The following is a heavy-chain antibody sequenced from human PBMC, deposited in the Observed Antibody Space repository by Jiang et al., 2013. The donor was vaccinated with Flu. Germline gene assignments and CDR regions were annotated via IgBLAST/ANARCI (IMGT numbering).Heavy chain of an antibody. CDR2: FSSSSSYI. D-gene: IGHD3-10*01. J-gene: IGHJ4*02. CDR3: ARGGWFREYGLDY. Sequence: PGGSLRLSCAASGFTFSSYSSELGPPGSGKGWSGSHPFSSSSSYIYYADSVKGRFTISRDNAKNSLYLQMNSLRAEDTAVYYCARGGWFREYGLDYWGQGTLVTVSS. V-gene: IGHV3-21*01. CDR1: GFTFSSYS.